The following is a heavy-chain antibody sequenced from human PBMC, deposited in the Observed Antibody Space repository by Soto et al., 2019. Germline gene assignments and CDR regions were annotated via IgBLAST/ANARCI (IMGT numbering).Heavy chain of an antibody. CDR2: ISYDGSNT. Sequence: QVQLVESGGCEVQPGRSLRLSCAASGFTFSSYAMHCVRQAPGKGLEWVAVISYDGSNTYYADSVKGRFTISRDNSKNTLYLQMNSLRAEDTAVYYCAREALLGYFDYWGQGTLVTVSS. V-gene: IGHV3-30-3*01. CDR3: AREALLGYFDY. D-gene: IGHD3-16*01. CDR1: GFTFSSYA. J-gene: IGHJ4*02.